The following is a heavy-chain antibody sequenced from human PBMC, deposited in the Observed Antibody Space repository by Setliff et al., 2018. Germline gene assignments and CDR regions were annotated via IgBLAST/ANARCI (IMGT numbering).Heavy chain of an antibody. V-gene: IGHV5-51*01. Sequence: PGESLKIFCKGSGYSFSNFWIAWVRQVPGKGPEWVGLIYPGDSDTRYSPSFQGQVTIAVDRSRVTAYLQWDSLKASDAATYYCARLAVRNTVYYYFTDVWGKGTSVTVSS. J-gene: IGHJ6*03. D-gene: IGHD2-2*02. CDR1: GYSFSNFW. CDR3: ARLAVRNTVYYYFTDV. CDR2: IYPGDSDT.